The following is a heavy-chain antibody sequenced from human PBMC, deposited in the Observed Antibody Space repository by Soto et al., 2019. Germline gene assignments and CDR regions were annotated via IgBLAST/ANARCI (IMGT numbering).Heavy chain of an antibody. Sequence: PGGSLRLSCAASGFTFSSYAMSWVRQAPGKGLEWVSAISGSGGSTYYADSVKGRFTISRDNSKNTLYLQMNSLRAEDTAVYYCAKDLSVTGTGYYFDYWGQGTLVTVSS. CDR3: AKDLSVTGTGYYFDY. D-gene: IGHD1-1*01. CDR1: GFTFSSYA. V-gene: IGHV3-23*01. CDR2: ISGSGGST. J-gene: IGHJ4*02.